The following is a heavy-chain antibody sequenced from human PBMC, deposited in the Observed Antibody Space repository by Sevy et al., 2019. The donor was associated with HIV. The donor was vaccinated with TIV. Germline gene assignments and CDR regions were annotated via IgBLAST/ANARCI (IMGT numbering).Heavy chain of an antibody. J-gene: IGHJ4*02. V-gene: IGHV3-48*02. CDR3: ARDRGCGGDDRGVYYFDY. CDR1: GFTFSSYS. D-gene: IGHD2-21*02. CDR2: ISSSSTI. Sequence: GGSLRLSCAASGFTFSSYSMNWDRQAPGKGLEWVSYISSSSTIYYADSVKGRFTISRDNAKNSLYLQMNSLRDEDTAVYYCARDRGCGGDDRGVYYFDYWGQGTLVTVSS.